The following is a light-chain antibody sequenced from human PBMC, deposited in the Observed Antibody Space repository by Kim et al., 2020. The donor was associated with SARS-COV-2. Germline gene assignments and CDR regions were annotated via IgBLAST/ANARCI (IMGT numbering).Light chain of an antibody. CDR1: QSVSSSY. Sequence: EIVLTQSPGTLSLSPGERATLSCWASQSVSSSYLAWYQQKPGQAPRLLIYGASSRATGIPDRFSGSGSGTDFTLTISRLEPVDFAVYYCQQYGSSPPWTFGQGTKVDIK. CDR3: QQYGSSPPWT. J-gene: IGKJ1*01. CDR2: GAS. V-gene: IGKV3-20*01.